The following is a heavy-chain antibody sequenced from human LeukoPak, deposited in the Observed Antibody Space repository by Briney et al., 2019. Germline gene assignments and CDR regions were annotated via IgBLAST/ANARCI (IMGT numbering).Heavy chain of an antibody. D-gene: IGHD3-10*01. CDR1: GFTVSSNY. V-gene: IGHV3-66*01. J-gene: IGHJ4*02. CDR3: AREGVVRGVIV. CDR2: IYSGGST. Sequence: TGGSLRLSCAASGFTVSSNYMSWVRQAPGKGLEWVSVIYSGGSTYYADSVKGRFTISRDNSKNTLYLQTNSLRAEDTAVYYCAREGVVRGVIVWGQGTLVTVSS.